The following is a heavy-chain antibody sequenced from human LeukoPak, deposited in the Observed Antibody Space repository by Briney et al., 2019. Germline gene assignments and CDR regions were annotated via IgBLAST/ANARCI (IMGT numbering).Heavy chain of an antibody. V-gene: IGHV4-61*02. Sequence: SQTLSLTCTVSGGSMSSGSYYWNWIRQPAGKGLEWIGRIYTSRSTNYNPSDNSRVTISLGASKKQFSLKLTSVTAADSAVYYCARGNPLDYWGQGTLVTVSS. CDR3: ARGNPLDY. CDR1: GGSMSSGSYY. D-gene: IGHD1-14*01. J-gene: IGHJ4*02. CDR2: IYTSRST.